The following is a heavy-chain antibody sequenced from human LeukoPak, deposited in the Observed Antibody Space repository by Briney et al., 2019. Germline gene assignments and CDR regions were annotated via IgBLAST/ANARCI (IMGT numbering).Heavy chain of an antibody. V-gene: IGHV4-59*01. CDR1: GGSISSYY. Sequence: SETLSLTCTVSGGSISSYYWSWIRQRPGKGLEWSGYIYYSGTTNYNPSFESRVTISVDTSKNQCSLKLSSVTAAATALYYCARGGYSSSWYESWFDPWGQGTLVTVSS. CDR2: IYYSGTT. D-gene: IGHD6-13*01. J-gene: IGHJ5*02. CDR3: ARGGYSSSWYESWFDP.